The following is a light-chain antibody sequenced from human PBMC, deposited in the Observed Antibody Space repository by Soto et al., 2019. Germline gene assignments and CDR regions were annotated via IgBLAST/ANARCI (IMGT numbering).Light chain of an antibody. CDR2: EGN. CDR3: CSYVGARRYV. V-gene: IGLV2-23*01. Sequence: QSVLTQPASVSGSPGQSITISCAGSISDVGSSNLVSWYQQHPGKVPELIIYEGNSRPSGVSSRFSGSNSGKTASLTISGLQAEDEADYYCCSYVGARRYVFVIATKVTVL. CDR1: ISDVGSSNL. J-gene: IGLJ1*01.